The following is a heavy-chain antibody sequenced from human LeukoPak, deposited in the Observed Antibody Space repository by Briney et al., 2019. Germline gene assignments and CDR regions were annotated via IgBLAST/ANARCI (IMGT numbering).Heavy chain of an antibody. Sequence: PGGSLRLSCAASGLTFSSYAMSWVRQAPGKGLEWVSVISGSGGSTSYADSVKGRFTISRDNSKNTLYLQMDSLRAEDTAVYYCAKDRDGWFDPWGQGTLVTVSS. CDR2: ISGSGGST. J-gene: IGHJ5*02. V-gene: IGHV3-23*01. D-gene: IGHD2-21*01. CDR1: GLTFSSYA. CDR3: AKDRDGWFDP.